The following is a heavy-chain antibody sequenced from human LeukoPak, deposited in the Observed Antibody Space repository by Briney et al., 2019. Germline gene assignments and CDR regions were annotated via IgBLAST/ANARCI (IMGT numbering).Heavy chain of an antibody. D-gene: IGHD1/OR15-1a*01. J-gene: IGHJ4*01. CDR1: GFTFRDYA. Sequence: GGSLRLSCVGSGFTFRDYAMHWVRQAPDRGLEWVASIWYDGSNKYYADSVTGRFTISRDNSKNTVYLQMNSQRVEDTAIYYCARGVGTMGGRPDYWGQGTQVTVSS. V-gene: IGHV3-33*01. CDR3: ARGVGTMGGRPDY. CDR2: IWYDGSNK.